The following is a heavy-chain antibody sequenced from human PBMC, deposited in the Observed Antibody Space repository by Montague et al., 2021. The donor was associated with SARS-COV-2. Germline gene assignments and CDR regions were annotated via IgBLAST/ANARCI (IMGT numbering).Heavy chain of an antibody. J-gene: IGHJ3*02. CDR3: ARRGRKLLPVATTVGGFDI. CDR1: GGSISSSNYY. D-gene: IGHD5-12*01. CDR2: IYDSGST. Sequence: SETLSLTCTVSGGSISSSNYYWDWIRQPPGEGLEWIGSIYDSGSTYYNPSLTSRVTISVDTSKNHFSLKLSSVTAADTAVYYCARRGRKLLPVATTVGGFDIWGQGTMVTVSS. V-gene: IGHV4-39*02.